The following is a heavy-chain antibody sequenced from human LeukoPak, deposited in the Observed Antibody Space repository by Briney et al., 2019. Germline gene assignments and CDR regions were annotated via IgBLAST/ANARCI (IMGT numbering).Heavy chain of an antibody. D-gene: IGHD2-8*01. CDR3: ARVGGYCTNGVCYNNWFDP. CDR1: GGSISSYY. Sequence: PSETLSLTCTVSGGSISSYYWSWIRQSPGKGLEWIGYIYYSGYTSYNPSLKSRVSISVHTSKNQFSLKLSSVTAADTAVYYCARVGGYCTNGVCYNNWFDPWGQGTLVTVSS. CDR2: IYYSGYT. J-gene: IGHJ5*02. V-gene: IGHV4-59*01.